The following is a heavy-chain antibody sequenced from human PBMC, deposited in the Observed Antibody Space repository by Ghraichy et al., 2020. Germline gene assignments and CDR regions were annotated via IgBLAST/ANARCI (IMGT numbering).Heavy chain of an antibody. Sequence: SETLSLTCTVSGGSVSSGRYYWSWRRQRPGKGLDWIEYIYYSRNTNHNPSIKSLVTIAADTYKNQFSLKLSSVTAADTALYCCARAAVWPHNFDYWGQGTLVTVSS. V-gene: IGHV4-61*01. CDR2: IYYSRNT. CDR1: GGSVSSGRYY. CDR3: ARAAVWPHNFDY. J-gene: IGHJ4*02. D-gene: IGHD6-25*01.